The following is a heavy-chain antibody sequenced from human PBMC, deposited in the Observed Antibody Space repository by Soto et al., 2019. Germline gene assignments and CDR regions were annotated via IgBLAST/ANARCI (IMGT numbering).Heavy chain of an antibody. D-gene: IGHD1-1*01. CDR3: ERDGSLLEFDY. CDR1: GFTFSTYG. Sequence: QVQLVESGGGVVQPGRSLRLSCAASGFTFSTYGMHWVRQAPGKGLEWVAVIWYDGSNTYYADSVKGRFTISRDNPKNTLYLQMNSLRAEDTAVYYCERDGSLLEFDYWGQGTLVTVSS. V-gene: IGHV3-33*01. J-gene: IGHJ4*02. CDR2: IWYDGSNT.